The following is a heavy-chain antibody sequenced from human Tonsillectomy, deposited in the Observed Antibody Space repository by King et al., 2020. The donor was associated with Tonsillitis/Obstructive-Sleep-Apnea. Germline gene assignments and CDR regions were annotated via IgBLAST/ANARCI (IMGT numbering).Heavy chain of an antibody. J-gene: IGHJ6*03. CDR3: ATCPYYYYMDV. CDR2: INIDGSST. CDR1: GFTFSSYW. Sequence: EVQLVESGGGLVQPGGSLRLSCAASGFTFSSYWIHWVRQAPGKGLVWFSRINIDGSSTSYADSVKGRFTISRDNAKNTLYLQMNSLRAEDTAVYYCATCPYYYYMDVWGKGTTVTVSS. V-gene: IGHV3-74*01.